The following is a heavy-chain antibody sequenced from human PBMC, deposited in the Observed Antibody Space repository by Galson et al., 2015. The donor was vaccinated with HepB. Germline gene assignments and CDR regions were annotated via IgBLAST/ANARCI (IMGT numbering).Heavy chain of an antibody. CDR2: TYYRSKWYN. CDR3: ARDLNGVHYFDF. V-gene: IGHV6-1*01. D-gene: IGHD4-17*01. CDR1: GDSVSSNRAT. J-gene: IGHJ4*02. Sequence: CAISGDSVSSNRATWNWIRQSPSRGLEWLGRTYYRSKWYNSYAVSVKSRITINPDTSKNQFSLRLNSVTPEDTAVHYCARDLNGVHYFDFWGQGTLVTVSS.